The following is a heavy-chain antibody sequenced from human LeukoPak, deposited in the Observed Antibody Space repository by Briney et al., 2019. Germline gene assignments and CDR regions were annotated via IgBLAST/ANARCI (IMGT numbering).Heavy chain of an antibody. J-gene: IGHJ4*02. CDR3: ARDIAVTGGVYFDY. V-gene: IGHV3-21*01. CDR2: ISPPSRYI. D-gene: IGHD2-21*01. Sequence: GGSLRLSCAASGFTFSSYSMNWVRQAPGKGLEWVSSISPPSRYIYYADSVKGRFTISRDNAKNSLYLQMNSLRAEDTAVYYCARDIAVTGGVYFDYWGQGTLVTVSA. CDR1: GFTFSSYS.